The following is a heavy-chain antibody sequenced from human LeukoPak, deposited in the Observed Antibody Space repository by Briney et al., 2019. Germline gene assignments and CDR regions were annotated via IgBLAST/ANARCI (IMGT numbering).Heavy chain of an antibody. V-gene: IGHV1-69*13. CDR2: IIPIFGTA. CDR3: ARSLGIFGVANPSYYYYYYMDV. J-gene: IGHJ6*03. Sequence: SVKVSCKASGGTFSSDAISWVRQAPGQGLEWMGGIIPIFGTANYAQKFQGRVTITADESTSTAYMELSSLRSEDTAVYYCARSLGIFGVANPSYYYYYYMDVWGKGTTVTVSS. D-gene: IGHD3-3*01. CDR1: GGTFSSDA.